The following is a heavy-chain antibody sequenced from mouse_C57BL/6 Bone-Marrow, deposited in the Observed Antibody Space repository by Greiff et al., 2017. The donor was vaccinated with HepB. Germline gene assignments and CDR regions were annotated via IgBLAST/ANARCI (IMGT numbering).Heavy chain of an antibody. V-gene: IGHV1-18*01. CDR3: ARPYYYGSSGDWYFDV. J-gene: IGHJ1*03. Sequence: VQLQQSGPELVKPGASVKIPCKASGYTFTDYNMDWVKQSHGKSLEWIGDINPNNGGTIYNQKFKGKATLTVDKSSSTAYMELRSLTSEDTAVYYCARPYYYGSSGDWYFDVWGTGTTVTVSS. CDR1: GYTFTDYN. CDR2: INPNNGGT. D-gene: IGHD1-1*01.